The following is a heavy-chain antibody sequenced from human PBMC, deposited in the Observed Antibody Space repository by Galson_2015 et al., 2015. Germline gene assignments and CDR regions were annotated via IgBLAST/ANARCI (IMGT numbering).Heavy chain of an antibody. V-gene: IGHV4-59*01. Sequence: SETLSLTCTVSGGSISSYYWSWIRQPPGKGLEWIGYIYYSGSTNYNPSLKSRVTISVDMSKNQFSLKLSSVTAADTAVYYCARGIWSTAYYDILTGPNWFDPWGQGTLVTVSS. J-gene: IGHJ5*02. CDR1: GGSISSYY. CDR2: IYYSGST. CDR3: ARGIWSTAYYDILTGPNWFDP. D-gene: IGHD3-9*01.